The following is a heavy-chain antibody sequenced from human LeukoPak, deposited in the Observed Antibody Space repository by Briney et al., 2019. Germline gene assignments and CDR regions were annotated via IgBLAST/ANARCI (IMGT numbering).Heavy chain of an antibody. CDR1: GYTFTSYD. J-gene: IGHJ4*02. Sequence: GASVKVSCKASGYTFTSYDINWVRQATGQGLEWMGWISPNSGDTYYAQKFQGRVTMTRDTSISTAYMEMSRLRSEDTDVYYCERDVIMSTRAPGGVLDYWGQGTLVTVSS. CDR3: ERDVIMSTRAPGGVLDY. V-gene: IGHV1-2*02. CDR2: ISPNSGDT. D-gene: IGHD2-21*01.